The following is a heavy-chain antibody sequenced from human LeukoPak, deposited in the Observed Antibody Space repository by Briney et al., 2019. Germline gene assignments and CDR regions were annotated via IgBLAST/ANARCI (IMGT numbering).Heavy chain of an antibody. J-gene: IGHJ4*02. CDR3: ARQLGEYFDY. Sequence: PSETLSLTCAVYGGSFSGYYWSWIRQPPGKGLEWIGEINHSGSTNYNPSLKSRVTISVDTSKNQFSLKLSSVTAADTAVYYCARQLGEYFDYWGQGTLVTVSS. D-gene: IGHD3-16*01. V-gene: IGHV4-34*01. CDR2: INHSGST. CDR1: GGSFSGYY.